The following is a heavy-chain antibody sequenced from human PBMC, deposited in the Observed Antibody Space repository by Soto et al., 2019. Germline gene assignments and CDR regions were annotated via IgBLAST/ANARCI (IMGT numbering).Heavy chain of an antibody. CDR2: ISGSGGST. V-gene: IGHV3-23*01. Sequence: GVSLRLSCAASGFTFSSYAMSWVRQAPGKGLEWVSAISGSGGSTYYADSVKGRFTISRDNSKNTLYLQMNSLRAEDTAVYYCAKETEYSSGWYGASAFDIWGQGTMVTVSS. J-gene: IGHJ3*02. CDR3: AKETEYSSGWYGASAFDI. CDR1: GFTFSSYA. D-gene: IGHD6-19*01.